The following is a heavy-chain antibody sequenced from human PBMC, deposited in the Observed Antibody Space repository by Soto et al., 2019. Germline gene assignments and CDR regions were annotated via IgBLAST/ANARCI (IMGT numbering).Heavy chain of an antibody. V-gene: IGHV3-23*05. CDR3: ARDREPDGIWTFDS. Sequence: GGSLRLSCAASGFTFSSYAMSWARQAPGKGLEWVAESFSSGGTQYADSVKGRFTISRDNSRNMVFLQMNGLRVEDTALYYCARDREPDGIWTFDSWGQGALVTVSS. D-gene: IGHD3-3*01. J-gene: IGHJ4*02. CDR1: GFTFSSYA. CDR2: SFSSGGT.